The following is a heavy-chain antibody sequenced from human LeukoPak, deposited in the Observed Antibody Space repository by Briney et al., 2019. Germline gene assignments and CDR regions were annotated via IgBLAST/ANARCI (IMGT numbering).Heavy chain of an antibody. Sequence: GGSLRLSCAASGFTFDDYAMHWVRQAPGKGLEWVSGISWNSGSIGYADSVKGRFTISRDNAKNSLYLQMNSLRAEDTAMYYCARDVVVVVASDSNFNYWGQGTLVTVSS. J-gene: IGHJ4*02. CDR1: GFTFDDYA. V-gene: IGHV3-9*01. CDR2: ISWNSGSI. D-gene: IGHD2-15*01. CDR3: ARDVVVVVASDSNFNY.